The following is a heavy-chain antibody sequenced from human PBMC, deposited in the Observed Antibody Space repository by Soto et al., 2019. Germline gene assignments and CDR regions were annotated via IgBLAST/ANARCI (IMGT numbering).Heavy chain of an antibody. J-gene: IGHJ6*02. D-gene: IGHD3-3*01. CDR1: GFTFSSYS. CDR2: ISSSSSYI. V-gene: IGHV3-21*01. Sequence: PGGSLRLSCAASGFTFSSYSMNWVRQAPGKGLEWVSSISSSSSYIYYADSVKGRFTISRDNAKNSLYLQMNSLRAEDTAVYYCARPLHGITIRDALYYYYGMDVWGQGTTVTVSS. CDR3: ARPLHGITIRDALYYYYGMDV.